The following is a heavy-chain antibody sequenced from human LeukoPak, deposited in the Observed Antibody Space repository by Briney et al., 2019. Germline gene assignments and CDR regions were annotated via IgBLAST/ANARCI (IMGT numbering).Heavy chain of an antibody. D-gene: IGHD2/OR15-2a*01. CDR2: IRNKGRGGTT. CDR1: GFDFSEHY. Sequence: PGGSLRLSCAASGFDFSEHYMDWLRQAPGKGLEWIGRIRNKGRGGTTEYAASVKGRFTISRDDSKNSLFLQMSGLKTEDTAVYYCTSVSAGLVEYWGQGTLVTVSS. V-gene: IGHV3-72*01. CDR3: TSVSAGLVEY. J-gene: IGHJ4*02.